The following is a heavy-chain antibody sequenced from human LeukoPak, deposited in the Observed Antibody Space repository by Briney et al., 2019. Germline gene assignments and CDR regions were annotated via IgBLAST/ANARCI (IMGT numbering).Heavy chain of an antibody. CDR1: GASLRSYF. V-gene: IGHV4-4*07. CDR2: INSGGNT. J-gene: IGHJ5*02. D-gene: IGHD7-27*01. Sequence: PSETLSLTCTVSGASLRSYFWSWIRQPAGKGLEWIGRINSGGNTNFNPSLKSRVTMSVETSKDEFSLHLTSVTAADTAVYFCARGRGRLGVNWFDPWGQGILVIVSS. CDR3: ARGRGRLGVNWFDP.